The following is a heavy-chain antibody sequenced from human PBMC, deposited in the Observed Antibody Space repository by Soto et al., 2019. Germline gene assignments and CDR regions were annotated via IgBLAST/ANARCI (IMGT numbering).Heavy chain of an antibody. CDR1: GYSFTSYW. CDR3: ARHGKLYDNSNVFDN. J-gene: IGHJ4*02. V-gene: IGHV5-51*01. CDR2: IWPDDSDT. Sequence: GESLKISCKCSGYSFTSYWIGWVRQMPGKGLEWMGIIWPDDSDTRYSPSFQGQVTISADKSINTAYVQWSSLKASDTAMYYCARHGKLYDNSNVFDNWGQGTPVTVSS. D-gene: IGHD4-4*01.